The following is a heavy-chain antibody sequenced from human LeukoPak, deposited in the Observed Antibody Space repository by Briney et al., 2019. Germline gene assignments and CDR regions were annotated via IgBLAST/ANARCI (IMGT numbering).Heavy chain of an antibody. D-gene: IGHD1-7*01. V-gene: IGHV1-69*05. J-gene: IGHJ3*02. Sequence: SVKVSCKASGGTFSSYAISWVRQAPGQGLEWMGGIIPIFGTANYAQKFQGRVTITTDESTSTAYMELSSLRSEDTAVYYCAFDLELREHDAFDIWGQGTMATVSS. CDR1: GGTFSSYA. CDR3: AFDLELREHDAFDI. CDR2: IIPIFGTA.